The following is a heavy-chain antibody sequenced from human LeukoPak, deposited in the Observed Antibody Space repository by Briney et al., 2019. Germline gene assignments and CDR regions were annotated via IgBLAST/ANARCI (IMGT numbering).Heavy chain of an antibody. Sequence: SETLSLTCAVYGGSFSGYYWSWIRQPPGKGLEWIGEINQSGSTNYNPSLKSRVTISVDTSKNQFSLKLSSVPAADTAVYYCARGTAGSGSYYKVPFDYWGQGTLVTVSS. CDR1: GGSFSGYY. J-gene: IGHJ4*02. D-gene: IGHD3-10*01. CDR2: INQSGST. CDR3: ARGTAGSGSYYKVPFDY. V-gene: IGHV4-34*01.